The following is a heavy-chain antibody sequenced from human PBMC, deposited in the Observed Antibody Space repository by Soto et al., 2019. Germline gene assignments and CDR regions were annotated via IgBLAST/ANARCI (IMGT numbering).Heavy chain of an antibody. J-gene: IGHJ6*01. CDR3: ARATQRLQLSYYGMEV. CDR1: GFTFSSYA. CDR2: ISYDGSNK. D-gene: IGHD1-7*01. V-gene: IGHV3-30-3*01. Sequence: SGGSLRIFCASPGFTFSSYALHWARQAPGKGLEWMAVISYDGSNKYYAVSVKGRFTISRDNSKNTLYLQMNSLRAEDTAAYYCARATQRLQLSYYGMEVWGQGTTVIVS.